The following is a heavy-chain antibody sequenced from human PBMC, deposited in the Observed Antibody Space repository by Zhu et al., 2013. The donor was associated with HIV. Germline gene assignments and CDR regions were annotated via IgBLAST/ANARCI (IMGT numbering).Heavy chain of an antibody. J-gene: IGHJ4*02. Sequence: QIQLMQSGAEVKKPGASVKVSCKASGYTLKYYGISWVRQAPGQGLEWLGWISVHNGDTNHAQKVQGRVTMTADTSTSTAYMELRSLRSDDTAVYYCARDIGLGGLSRYFDYWGQGTLVTVSS. CDR2: ISVHNGDT. CDR3: ARDIGLGGLSRYFDY. D-gene: IGHD3-16*01. V-gene: IGHV1-18*01. CDR1: GYTLKYYG.